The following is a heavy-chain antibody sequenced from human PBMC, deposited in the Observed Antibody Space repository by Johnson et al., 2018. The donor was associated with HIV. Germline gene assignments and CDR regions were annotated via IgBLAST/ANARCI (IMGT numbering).Heavy chain of an antibody. CDR2: IWYDGSNK. Sequence: QVQLVESGGGVVQPGRSLRLSCAASGFTFSSYGMHWVRQAPGKGLEWVAVIWYDGSNKYYADSVKGRFTISRDNSTNTLYLQMNSLRAEDTAVYYCATQGLFYAFDIWGQGTMVTVSA. V-gene: IGHV3-33*03. CDR1: GFTFSSYG. D-gene: IGHD3-22*01. J-gene: IGHJ3*02. CDR3: ATQGLFYAFDI.